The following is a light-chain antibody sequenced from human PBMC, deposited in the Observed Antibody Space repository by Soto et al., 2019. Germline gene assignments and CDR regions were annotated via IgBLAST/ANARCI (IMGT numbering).Light chain of an antibody. CDR3: QHLHNYPPT. Sequence: DIQVTQSPSFMSASVGDRVTITCRASQGISRALAWYQQKPGKAPNLLIYDASTLQSGVPSRFSASGSGTEFTLTISSLQAEDFATYYCQHLHNYPPTFGGGTKVEIK. J-gene: IGKJ4*01. V-gene: IGKV1-9*01. CDR1: QGISRA. CDR2: DAS.